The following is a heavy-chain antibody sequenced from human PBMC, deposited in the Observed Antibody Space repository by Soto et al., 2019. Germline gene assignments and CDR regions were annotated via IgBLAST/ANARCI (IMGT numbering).Heavy chain of an antibody. CDR3: ARKGVAFEY. Sequence: PGGSLRLSCAASGFTFAGYSTMSWVRQAPGKGLEWISYISTTSSSIYYADSVKGRFTISRDNAKNSLFLQMNSLRDEDTAVYYCARKGVAFEYCGQGGLVTVAS. D-gene: IGHD3-3*01. J-gene: IGHJ4*02. CDR1: GFTFAGYST. CDR2: ISTTSSSI. V-gene: IGHV3-48*02.